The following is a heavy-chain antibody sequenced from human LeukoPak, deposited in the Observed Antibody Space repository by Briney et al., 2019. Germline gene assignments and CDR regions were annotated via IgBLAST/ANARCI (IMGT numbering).Heavy chain of an antibody. CDR3: ARDSGSYNFDY. D-gene: IGHD1-26*01. CDR2: INSDGSST. CDR1: GFTFSNYW. J-gene: IGHJ4*02. V-gene: IGHV3-74*01. Sequence: GSLRLSCAASGFTFSNYWMHWVRQAPGKGLVWVSRINSDGSSTSYADSVKGRFTISRDNAKNTLYLQMNSLRAEDTAVYYCARDSGSYNFDYWGQGTLVTVSS.